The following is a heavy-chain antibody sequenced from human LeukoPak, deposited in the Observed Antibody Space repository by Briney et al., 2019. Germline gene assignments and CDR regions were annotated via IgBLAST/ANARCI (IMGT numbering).Heavy chain of an antibody. J-gene: IGHJ4*02. CDR2: IWYDGSNK. V-gene: IGHV3-33*06. D-gene: IGHD3-22*01. Sequence: PGRSLRLSCAASGFTFSSYGMHWVRQAPGKGLEWVAVIWYDGSNKYYADSVKGRFTISRDNSKNTLYLQMNSLRAEDTAVYYCAKDHYYDSSGYLNWGQGTLVTVSS. CDR1: GFTFSSYG. CDR3: AKDHYYDSSGYLN.